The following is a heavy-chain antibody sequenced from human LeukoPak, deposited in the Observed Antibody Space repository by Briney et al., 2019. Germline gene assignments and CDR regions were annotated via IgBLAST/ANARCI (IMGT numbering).Heavy chain of an antibody. CDR3: ARGYDDFWSGYSDFDY. J-gene: IGHJ4*02. CDR2: IYHSGST. V-gene: IGHV4-30-2*01. CDR1: GGSISSGGYY. Sequence: PSQTLSLTCTVSGGSISSGGYYWSWIRQPPGKGLEWIGYIYHSGSTYYNPSLKSRVTISVDRSKNQFSLKLSSVTAADTAVYYCARGYDDFWSGYSDFDYWGQGTLVTVSS. D-gene: IGHD3-3*01.